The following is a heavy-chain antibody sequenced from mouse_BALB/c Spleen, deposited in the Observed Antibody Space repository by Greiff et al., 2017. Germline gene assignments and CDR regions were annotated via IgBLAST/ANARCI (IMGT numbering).Heavy chain of an antibody. CDR1: GYTFTDYA. D-gene: IGHD2-1*01. Sequence: QVQLKESGAELVRPGVSVKISCKGSGYTFTDYAMHWVKQSHAKSLEWIGVISTYYGDASYNQKFKGKATMTVDKSSSTAYMELARLTSEDSAIYYCARGVYGNYFDYWGQGTTLTVSS. CDR2: ISTYYGDA. J-gene: IGHJ2*01. V-gene: IGHV1S137*01. CDR3: ARGVYGNYFDY.